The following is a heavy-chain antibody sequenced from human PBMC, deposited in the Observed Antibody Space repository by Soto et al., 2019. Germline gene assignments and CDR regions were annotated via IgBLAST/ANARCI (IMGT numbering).Heavy chain of an antibody. CDR1: GGSISSYY. Sequence: SETLSLTCTVSGGSISSYYWTWIRQPPGKGLEWIGFMYNSGSTNYNPSLKSRVTISVDTSKNQFSLKLSSVTAADTAVYYCARLVLVPAAMSYYYYGMDVWGQGTTVTVSS. CDR3: ARLVLVPAAMSYYYYGMDV. V-gene: IGHV4-59*01. D-gene: IGHD2-2*01. J-gene: IGHJ6*02. CDR2: MYNSGST.